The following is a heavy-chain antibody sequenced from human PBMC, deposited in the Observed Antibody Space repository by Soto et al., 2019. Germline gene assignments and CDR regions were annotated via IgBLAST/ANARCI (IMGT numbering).Heavy chain of an antibody. CDR1: GFTFDDYA. Sequence: GGSLRLSCAASGFTFDDYAMHWVRQAPGKGLEWVSGISWNSGSIGYADSVKGRFTISRDNAKNSLYLQMNSLRAEDTALYYCAKAHYDISYYYYMDVWGKGTTVTVSS. CDR2: ISWNSGSI. D-gene: IGHD3-9*01. J-gene: IGHJ6*03. V-gene: IGHV3-9*01. CDR3: AKAHYDISYYYYMDV.